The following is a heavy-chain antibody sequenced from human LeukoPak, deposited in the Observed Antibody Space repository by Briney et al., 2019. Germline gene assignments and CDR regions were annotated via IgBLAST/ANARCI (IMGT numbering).Heavy chain of an antibody. Sequence: PSETLSLTCTVSGGSISSYYWSWIRQPPGKGLEWIGYIYYSGSTNYNPSLKSRVTISVDTSKNQFSLKLSSVTAADTAVYYCARHAQDYYDSSGYYKSWYFDLWGRGTLVTVSS. CDR2: IYYSGST. J-gene: IGHJ2*01. CDR1: GGSISSYY. CDR3: ARHAQDYYDSSGYYKSWYFDL. D-gene: IGHD3-22*01. V-gene: IGHV4-59*08.